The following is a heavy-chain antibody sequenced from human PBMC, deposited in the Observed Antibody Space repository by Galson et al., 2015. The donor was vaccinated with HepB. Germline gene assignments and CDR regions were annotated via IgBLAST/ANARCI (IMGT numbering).Heavy chain of an antibody. Sequence: SLRLSCAASGFTSSNYAMSWVRQAPGKGLEWVSHISGTGSSTSYADSVKGRFTISRDNSKNTLYVQMNSLRAEDTAIYYCAKEVIGAAADWGQGPLVTVSS. CDR1: GFTSSNYA. CDR3: AKEVIGAAAD. CDR2: ISGTGSST. D-gene: IGHD6-13*01. V-gene: IGHV3-23*01. J-gene: IGHJ4*02.